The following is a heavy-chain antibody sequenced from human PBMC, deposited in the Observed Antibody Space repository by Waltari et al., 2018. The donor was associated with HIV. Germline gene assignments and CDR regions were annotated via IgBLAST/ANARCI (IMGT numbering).Heavy chain of an antibody. CDR3: AHQISGQWLTPGH. J-gene: IGHJ4*02. CDR1: GFAFNNYA. D-gene: IGHD6-19*01. V-gene: IGHV3-23*01. CDR2: ISASSFIHT. Sequence: EVQLLESGGGLVQPGESLRLSCTASGFAFNNYAMNWVRRATGKGLEWFSSISASSFIHTYYADSVRGRFTVSRDNSKSTTYLQMNSLRVEDTAVYYCAHQISGQWLTPGHWGQGTLVTVSS.